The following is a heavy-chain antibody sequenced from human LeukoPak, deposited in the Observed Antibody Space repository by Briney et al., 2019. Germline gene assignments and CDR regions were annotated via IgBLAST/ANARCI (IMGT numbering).Heavy chain of an antibody. CDR3: ARVSPIGRFYYYYMDV. J-gene: IGHJ6*03. D-gene: IGHD2-15*01. Sequence: GSLRLSCAASGFTFSSYSMNWVRQAPGKGLGWVSSISSSSSYIYYADSVKGRFPISRDNAKNSLYLQMNSLRAEDTAVYYCARVSPIGRFYYYYMDVWGKGSTVTVSS. CDR2: ISSSSSYI. CDR1: GFTFSSYS. V-gene: IGHV3-21*01.